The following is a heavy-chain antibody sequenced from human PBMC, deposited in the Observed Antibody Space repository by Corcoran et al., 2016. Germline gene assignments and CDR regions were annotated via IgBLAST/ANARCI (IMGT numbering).Heavy chain of an antibody. D-gene: IGHD3-22*01. CDR3: AREQHYYDSSGYYYRYFDY. CDR1: GGSISSYY. CDR2: IYYSGST. Sequence: QVQLQESGPGLVKPSETLSLTCTVSGGSISSYYWSWIRQPPGKGLEWIGYIYYSGSTNYNPSLKSRVTISVDTSKNQFSLKLSSVTAADTAVYYCAREQHYYDSSGYYYRYFDYWGQGTLVTVSS. V-gene: IGHV4-59*01. J-gene: IGHJ4*02.